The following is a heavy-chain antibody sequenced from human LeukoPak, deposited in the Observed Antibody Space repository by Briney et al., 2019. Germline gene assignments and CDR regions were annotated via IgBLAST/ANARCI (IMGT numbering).Heavy chain of an antibody. CDR3: ARGSPLGDVVVATSLHWKEDNWFDP. J-gene: IGHJ5*02. CDR2: ISSSSSYI. Sequence: GGSLRLSCAASGFTFSSYSMNWVRQAPGKGLEWVSSISSSSSYIYYADSVKGRFTISRDNAKNSLYLQMNSLRAEDTAVYYCARGSPLGDVVVATSLHWKEDNWFDPWGQGTLVTVSS. V-gene: IGHV3-21*01. CDR1: GFTFSSYS. D-gene: IGHD5-12*01.